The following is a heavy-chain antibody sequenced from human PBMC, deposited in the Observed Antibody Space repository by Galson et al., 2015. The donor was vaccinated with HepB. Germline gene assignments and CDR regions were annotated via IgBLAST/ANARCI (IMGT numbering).Heavy chain of an antibody. J-gene: IGHJ3*02. CDR3: AGAGYGDYKEAFDI. D-gene: IGHD4-17*01. Sequence: SVKVSCKASGGTFSSYAISWVRQAPGQGLEWMGGIIPIFGTANYAQKFQGRVTITADESTSTAYMELSSLRSEDTAVYYCAGAGYGDYKEAFDIWGQGTMVTVSS. CDR2: IIPIFGTA. CDR1: GGTFSSYA. V-gene: IGHV1-69*13.